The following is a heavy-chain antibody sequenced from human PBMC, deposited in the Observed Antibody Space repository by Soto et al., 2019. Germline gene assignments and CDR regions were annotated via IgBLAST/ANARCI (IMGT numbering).Heavy chain of an antibody. D-gene: IGHD5-18*01. CDR3: ARDQLGGNWFDP. CDR1: GFTVSSNY. J-gene: IGHJ5*02. CDR2: IYSGGST. Sequence: EVQLVESGGGLVQPGGSLRLSCAASGFTVSSNYMSWVRQAPGKGLGWVSAIYSGGSTYYADSVKGRFTISRDNTKNTLYLQMSSLRAEDTAVYYCARDQLGGNWFDPWGQGTLVTVSS. V-gene: IGHV3-66*01.